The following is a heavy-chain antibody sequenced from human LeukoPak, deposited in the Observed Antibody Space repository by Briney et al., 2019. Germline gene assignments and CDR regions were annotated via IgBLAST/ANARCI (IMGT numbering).Heavy chain of an antibody. Sequence: PSETLSLTCTVSGGSTSSYYWSWIRQPPGKGLEWIGYIYYSGSTNYNPSLKSRVTLSVDTSKNQFSLKLSSVTAADTAVYYCARQVQGVIRPDYWGQGTLVTVSS. CDR3: ARQVQGVIRPDY. J-gene: IGHJ4*02. CDR2: IYYSGST. V-gene: IGHV4-59*08. CDR1: GGSTSSYY. D-gene: IGHD1-1*01.